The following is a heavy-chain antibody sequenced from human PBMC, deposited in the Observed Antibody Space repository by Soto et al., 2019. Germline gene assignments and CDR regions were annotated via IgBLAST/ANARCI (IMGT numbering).Heavy chain of an antibody. CDR2: ISGSGGST. V-gene: IGHV3-23*01. J-gene: IGHJ4*02. CDR3: AKDKTPVTTFVLFDY. D-gene: IGHD4-4*01. CDR1: GSTFSSYA. Sequence: PGGSLRLSCAASGSTFSSYAMSWVRQAPGKGLEWVSAISGSGGSTYYADSVKGRFTISRDNSKNTLYLQMNSLRAEDTAVYYCAKDKTPVTTFVLFDYWGQGTLVTVSS.